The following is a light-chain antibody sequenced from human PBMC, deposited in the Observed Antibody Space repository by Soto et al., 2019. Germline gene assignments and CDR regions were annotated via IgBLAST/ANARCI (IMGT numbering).Light chain of an antibody. CDR2: GAS. J-gene: IGKJ1*01. CDR1: QSVSSY. V-gene: IGKV3-20*01. CDR3: QDYGGSPRT. Sequence: EIVLTQSPATLSLSPGERATLSCRASQSVSSYLAWYQQKPGQAPRLLIYGASFRATGIPDRFSGSGSGTDFTLTINRLEPEDFAVYYCQDYGGSPRTFGQGTKVDIK.